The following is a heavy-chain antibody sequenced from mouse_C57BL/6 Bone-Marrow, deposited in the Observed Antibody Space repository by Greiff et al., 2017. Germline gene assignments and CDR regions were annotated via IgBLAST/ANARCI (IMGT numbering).Heavy chain of an antibody. V-gene: IGHV1-69*01. CDR1: GYTFTSYW. J-gene: IGHJ1*03. CDR3: ARGEGRDWYFDV. Sequence: QVQLQQPGAELVMPGASVKLSCKASGYTFTSYWMHWVKQRPGQGLEWIGEIDPSDSYTNYNQKFKGKSTLTVDKSSSTAYMQLSSLTSEDSAVYYCARGEGRDWYFDVWGTGTTVTVSS. D-gene: IGHD3-3*01. CDR2: IDPSDSYT.